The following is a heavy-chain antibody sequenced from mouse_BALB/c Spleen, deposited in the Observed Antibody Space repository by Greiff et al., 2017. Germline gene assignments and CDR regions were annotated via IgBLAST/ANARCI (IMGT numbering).Heavy chain of an antibody. CDR1: GYTFTSYY. CDR2: IYPGDGST. J-gene: IGHJ4*01. V-gene: IGHV1S56*01. CDR3: ARSYGNYEYAMDY. Sequence: VQRVESGPELVKPGASVKMSCKASGYTFTSYYIHWVKQRPGQGLEWIGWIYPGDGSTKYNEKFKGKTTLTADKSSSTAYMLLSSLTSEDSAIYFCARSYGNYEYAMDYWGQGTSVTVSS. D-gene: IGHD2-1*01.